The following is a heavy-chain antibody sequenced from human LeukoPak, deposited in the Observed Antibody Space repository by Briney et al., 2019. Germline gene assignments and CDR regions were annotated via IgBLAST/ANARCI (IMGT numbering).Heavy chain of an antibody. V-gene: IGHV3-7*01. D-gene: IGHD2-15*01. CDR1: GFTLGSYW. CDR2: TKDDGSQK. CDR3: AKYILYHGAFDI. J-gene: IGHJ3*02. Sequence: GGSLRLSCAASGFTLGSYWMAWVRQAPGKELEWVATTKDDGSQKYYVDSVKGRFTIPRDNAKNSLYLQMNSLEAEDTAVYYCAKYILYHGAFDIWGQGTMVTVSS.